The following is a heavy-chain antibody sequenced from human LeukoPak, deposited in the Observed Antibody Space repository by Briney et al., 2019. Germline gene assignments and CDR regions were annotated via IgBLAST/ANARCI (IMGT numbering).Heavy chain of an antibody. CDR3: ARESGIAAAGTIYYYGMDV. CDR2: TYYRSKWYN. CDR1: GDSVSSNSAA. V-gene: IGHV6-1*01. Sequence: SQTLSLTCAISGDSVSSNSAAWNWIRQSPSRGLEWLGRTYYRSKWYNDYAVSVKSRITINPDTSKNQFSLQLNSVTPEDTAVYYCARESGIAAAGTIYYYGMDVWGQGTTVTVSS. D-gene: IGHD6-13*01. J-gene: IGHJ6*02.